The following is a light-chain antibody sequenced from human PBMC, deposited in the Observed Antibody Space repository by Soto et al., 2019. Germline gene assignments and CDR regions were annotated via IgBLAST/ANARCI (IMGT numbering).Light chain of an antibody. CDR1: SSDVGGYDY. CDR3: SSHTSSSTRV. J-gene: IGLJ1*01. CDR2: DVS. Sequence: QSALTQPASVSGSPGQSITVYFTRTSSDVGGYDYVAWYQQHPGKAPMLVIYDVSKRPSGVSILFSGSKSGNTASLTISGLQAEDEADYYCSSHTSSSTRVFGTGTKVTVL. V-gene: IGLV2-14*03.